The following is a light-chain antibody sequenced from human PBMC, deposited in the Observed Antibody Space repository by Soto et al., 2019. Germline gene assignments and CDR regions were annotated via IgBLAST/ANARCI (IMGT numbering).Light chain of an antibody. CDR2: HVT. CDR3: CSYAGSYTYV. J-gene: IGLJ1*01. V-gene: IGLV2-11*01. CDR1: XSDIGTYDY. Sequence: QSVLTQTRSVSGSPGQSVXIXCTGTXSDIGTYDYVSWFQQHPGKAPKLMIYHVTNRPSGVPDRFSGSKSGNTASLTISGLQAEDEADYYCCSYAGSYTYVFGTGTKLTVL.